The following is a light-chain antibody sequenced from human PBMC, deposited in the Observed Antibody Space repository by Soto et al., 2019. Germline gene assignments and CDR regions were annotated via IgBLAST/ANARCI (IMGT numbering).Light chain of an antibody. CDR2: DAS. Sequence: EIVLTQSPDTLSVSPGERATLACRASQSISRTLAWYQQKSGQPPMRLIYDASTSATGFTPRFRGSGSWTESTLTITGLQSDGFALSYCQQYNNWPPSFGGGTTVEIK. CDR1: QSISRT. V-gene: IGKV3D-15*01. J-gene: IGKJ4*01. CDR3: QQYNNWPPS.